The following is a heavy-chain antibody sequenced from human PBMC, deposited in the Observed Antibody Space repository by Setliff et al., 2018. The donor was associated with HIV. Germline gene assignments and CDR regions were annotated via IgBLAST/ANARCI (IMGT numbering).Heavy chain of an antibody. CDR3: SLGYCSGDSCYSDPEVAFDI. Sequence: PGGSLRLSCAASGFTFSSYWIHWVRQAPGKGLVWVSRISADGSDTSYADSVKGRFTISRDNAMNTAFLQMNSVRGEDMALYYCSLGYCSGDSCYSDPEVAFDIWGHGTMVTVSS. V-gene: IGHV3-74*01. D-gene: IGHD2-15*01. J-gene: IGHJ3*02. CDR2: ISADGSDT. CDR1: GFTFSSYW.